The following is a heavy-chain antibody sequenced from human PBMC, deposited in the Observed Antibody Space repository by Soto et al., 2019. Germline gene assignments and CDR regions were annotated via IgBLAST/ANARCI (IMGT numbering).Heavy chain of an antibody. CDR3: ANGGSTSAFDI. J-gene: IGHJ3*02. CDR1: GYTFTSYG. CDR2: MNPNSGHT. D-gene: IGHD2-2*01. Sequence: ASVKVSCKASGYTFTSYGISWVRQATGQGLEWMGWMNPNSGHTGYAQKFQGRVTMTRSTSISTAYMELSSLTSEDTAVYYCANGGSTSAFDIWGQGTMVTVSS. V-gene: IGHV1-8*02.